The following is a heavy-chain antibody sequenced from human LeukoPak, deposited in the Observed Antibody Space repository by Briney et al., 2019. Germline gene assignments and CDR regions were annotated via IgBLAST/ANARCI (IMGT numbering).Heavy chain of an antibody. V-gene: IGHV4-59*01. CDR1: GGSISSYY. D-gene: IGHD3-3*01. J-gene: IGHJ3*02. CDR3: ARGRFLDAFDI. Sequence: PSETLSLTCTVSGGSISSYYWSWIRQPPGKGLGWMGYIYYSGSTKYKPSLKSRVTISVDTSKNQFSLKLSSVTAADTAVYYCARGRFLDAFDIWGQGTMVTVSS. CDR2: IYYSGST.